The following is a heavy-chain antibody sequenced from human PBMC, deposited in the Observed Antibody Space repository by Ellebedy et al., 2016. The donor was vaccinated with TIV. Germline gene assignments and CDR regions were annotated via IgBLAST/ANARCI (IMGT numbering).Heavy chain of an antibody. J-gene: IGHJ4*02. CDR2: INQGGSQK. Sequence: PGGSLRLSCAASGFTFSSHWMTWVRQAPGKGLEWVAYINQGGSQKYFLDSVKDRFTISRDNAKNSLYLQMNSLRAEDTAVYYCARDTLLPATTRLDYWGPGTLVTVSS. V-gene: IGHV3-7*01. D-gene: IGHD3-10*01. CDR3: ARDTLLPATTRLDY. CDR1: GFTFSSHW.